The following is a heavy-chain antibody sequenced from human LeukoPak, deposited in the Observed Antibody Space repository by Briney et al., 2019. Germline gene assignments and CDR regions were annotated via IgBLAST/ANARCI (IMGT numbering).Heavy chain of an antibody. CDR3: ATSNPDWNYGLAFDY. V-gene: IGHV1-24*01. CDR1: GYTLTELS. CDR2: FDPEDGET. J-gene: IGHJ4*02. D-gene: IGHD1-7*01. Sequence: ASVKVSCKVSGYTLTELSMHWVRQAPGKGLEWMGGFDPEDGETIYAQKFQGRVTMTEDTSTDTAYMELSSLRSEDTAVYYCATSNPDWNYGLAFDYWGQGTLVTVSS.